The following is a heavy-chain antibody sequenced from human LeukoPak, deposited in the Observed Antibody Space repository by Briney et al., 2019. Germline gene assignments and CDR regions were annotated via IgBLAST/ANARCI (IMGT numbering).Heavy chain of an antibody. CDR2: ISAYNGNT. CDR1: GYTFTSYG. D-gene: IGHD3-22*01. V-gene: IGHV1-18*01. Sequence: ASVKVSCKASGYTFTSYGISWVRQAPGQGLEWMGWISAYNGNTTYAQKLQGRVTMTTDTSTSTAYMELRSLRSDDTAVYYCAREVTNYYDSSGYYYGRHYFDYWGQGTLVTVSS. CDR3: AREVTNYYDSSGYYYGRHYFDY. J-gene: IGHJ4*02.